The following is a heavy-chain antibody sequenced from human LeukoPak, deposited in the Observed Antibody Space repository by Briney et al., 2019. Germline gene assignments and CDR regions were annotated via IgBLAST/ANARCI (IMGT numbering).Heavy chain of an antibody. D-gene: IGHD1/OR15-1a*01. Sequence: SETLSLTCTVSGGSINSGSYHWTWIRQPAGKGLEWIGRIDTSGSTNYNPSLNSRVTISGDTSKNQFSLKLNSVTAADTAMYYCARGSVSGTWSVFDYWGQGTQVSVSS. CDR3: ARGSVSGTWSVFDY. J-gene: IGHJ4*02. CDR2: IDTSGST. V-gene: IGHV4-61*02. CDR1: GGSINSGSYH.